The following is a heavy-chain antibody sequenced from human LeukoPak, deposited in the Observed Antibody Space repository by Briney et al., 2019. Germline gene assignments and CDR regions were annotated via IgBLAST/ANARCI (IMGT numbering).Heavy chain of an antibody. CDR2: IYYSGST. D-gene: IGHD5-18*01. V-gene: IGHV4-39*07. J-gene: IGHJ5*02. Sequence: SETLSLTCTVSGGSISSSSYYWGWIRQPPGKGLEWIGSIYYSGSTYYNPSLKSRVTISVDTSKNQFSLKLSSVTAADTAVYYCARDMGEGGYSYGLSGGWFDPWGQGTLVTVSS. CDR1: GGSISSSSYY. CDR3: ARDMGEGGYSYGLSGGWFDP.